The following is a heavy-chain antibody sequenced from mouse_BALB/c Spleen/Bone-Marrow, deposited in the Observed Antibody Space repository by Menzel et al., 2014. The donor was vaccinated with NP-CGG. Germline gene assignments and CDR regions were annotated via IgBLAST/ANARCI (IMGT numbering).Heavy chain of an antibody. D-gene: IGHD2-3*01. CDR3: AIEGYYDY. J-gene: IGHJ2*01. CDR2: ISSGSSTI. Sequence: LVESGGGLVQPGGSRKLSCAASGFTFSSFGMHWVRQAPEKGLEWVAYISSGSSTIYYADTVKGRFTISRDNPKNTLFLQMTSLRSEDTAMYYCAIEGYYDYWGQGTTLTVSS. CDR1: GFTFSSFG. V-gene: IGHV5-17*02.